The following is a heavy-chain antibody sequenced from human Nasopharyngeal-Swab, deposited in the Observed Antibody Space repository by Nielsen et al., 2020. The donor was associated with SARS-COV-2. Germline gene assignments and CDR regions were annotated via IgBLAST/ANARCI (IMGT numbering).Heavy chain of an antibody. Sequence: SKTLSLTCALSGDSVSSTSTGWNWIRQSPSRGLEWLGRTYYGSKRYTDYAVSVKSRITINADTSKNQFSLQLNSVNPEDTAVYYCARGYLESGMDVWGQGTTVTVSS. CDR1: GDSVSSTSTG. D-gene: IGHD1-1*01. CDR2: TYYGSKRYT. V-gene: IGHV6-1*01. J-gene: IGHJ6*02. CDR3: ARGYLESGMDV.